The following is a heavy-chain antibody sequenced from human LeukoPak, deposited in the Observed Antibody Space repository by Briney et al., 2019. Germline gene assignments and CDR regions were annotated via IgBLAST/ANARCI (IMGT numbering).Heavy chain of an antibody. CDR1: GFTVSSNY. V-gene: IGHV3-53*01. J-gene: IGHJ4*02. CDR2: IYSGGST. Sequence: GGSLRLSCAASGFTVSSNYMTWVRQAPGKGLEWASVIYSGGSTYYADSVKGRFTISRDNSKNTLFLQMNGLRAEDTAVYYCARNFALVYWGQGTLVTVSS. CDR3: ARNFALVY.